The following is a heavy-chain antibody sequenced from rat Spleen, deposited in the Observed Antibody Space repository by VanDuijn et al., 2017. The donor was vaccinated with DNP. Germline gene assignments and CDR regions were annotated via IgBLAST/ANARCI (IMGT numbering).Heavy chain of an antibody. CDR1: GYSITSNY. CDR3: ARWTRYFDY. J-gene: IGHJ2*01. CDR2: ISYSGYT. Sequence: EVQLQESGPGLVKPSQSLSLTCSVTGYSITSNYWGWIRKFPGNKMEWIGHISYSGYTSYTTSLKSRISITRDTSKNHFFLHLNSVTSEDTATYYCARWTRYFDYWGQGVMVTVSS. D-gene: IGHD1-7*01. V-gene: IGHV3-1*01.